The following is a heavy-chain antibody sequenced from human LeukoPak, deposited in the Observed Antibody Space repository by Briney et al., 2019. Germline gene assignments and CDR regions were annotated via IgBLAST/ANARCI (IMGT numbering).Heavy chain of an antibody. CDR2: VNPNSGGT. Sequence: ASVKVSCKASGYTFTGYYMHWVRQAPGQGLEWMGWVNPNSGGTNYAQKFQGRVTMTRDTSISTAYMELSRLRSDDTAVYYCARLRVRQWLSDYWGQGTLVTVS. CDR1: GYTFTGYY. V-gene: IGHV1-2*02. D-gene: IGHD6-19*01. J-gene: IGHJ4*02. CDR3: ARLRVRQWLSDY.